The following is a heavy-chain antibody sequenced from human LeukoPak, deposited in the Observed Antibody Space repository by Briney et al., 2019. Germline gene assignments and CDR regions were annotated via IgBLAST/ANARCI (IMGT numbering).Heavy chain of an antibody. CDR3: ARDRPNYYDSSRPNAFDI. CDR1: GGSISSYY. CDR2: IYTSGST. V-gene: IGHV4-4*07. Sequence: KPAETLSLTCTVSGGSISSYYWSWIRQPAGKVLEWIGRIYTSGSTNYHPSLKSRVPMPVTMSKNQFSLKLSSVTAADTAVYYCARDRPNYYDSSRPNAFDIWGQGTMVTVSS. D-gene: IGHD3-22*01. J-gene: IGHJ3*02.